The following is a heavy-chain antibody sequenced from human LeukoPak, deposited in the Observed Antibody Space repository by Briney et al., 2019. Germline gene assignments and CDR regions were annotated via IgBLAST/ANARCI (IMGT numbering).Heavy chain of an antibody. J-gene: IGHJ6*02. CDR2: IWYDGSNK. CDR1: GFTFSSYA. V-gene: IGHV3-33*08. D-gene: IGHD6-13*01. CDR3: AGDIAAAGYGMDV. Sequence: GRSLRLSCAASGFTFSSYAMHWVRQAPGKGLEWVAVIWYDGSNKYYADSVKGRFTISRDNSKNTLYLQMNSLRAADTAMYYCAGDIAAAGYGMDVWGQGTTVTVSS.